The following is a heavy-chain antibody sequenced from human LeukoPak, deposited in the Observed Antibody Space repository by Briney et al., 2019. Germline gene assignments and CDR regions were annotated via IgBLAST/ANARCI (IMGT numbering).Heavy chain of an antibody. CDR2: IYADGSA. CDR3: ARDRFGSGSSKSYFHT. V-gene: IGHV3-53*01. J-gene: IGHJ1*01. D-gene: IGHD3-22*01. Sequence: GGSLRLSCAASGFTVSSDVMSWVRQVPGKGLQWVSIIYADGSAYYADSVKGRFTASKDKSKNTLYLQMNSLRAEDTAVYHCARDRFGSGSSKSYFHTGATAPWSPSPQ. CDR1: GFTVSSDV.